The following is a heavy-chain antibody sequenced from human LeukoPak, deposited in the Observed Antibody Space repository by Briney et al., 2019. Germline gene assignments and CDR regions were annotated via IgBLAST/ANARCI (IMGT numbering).Heavy chain of an antibody. D-gene: IGHD4-17*01. Sequence: PSETLSLTCAVSGGSISSSNWWSWVRQPPGKGLEWIGNIYYSGTTYYNPSLKSRVTISADTSKNQFSLKLSSVTAADTAVYYCARGSGSYGDLTFDYWGQGTLVTVSS. V-gene: IGHV4-4*02. CDR2: IYYSGTT. CDR3: ARGSGSYGDLTFDY. CDR1: GGSISSSNW. J-gene: IGHJ4*02.